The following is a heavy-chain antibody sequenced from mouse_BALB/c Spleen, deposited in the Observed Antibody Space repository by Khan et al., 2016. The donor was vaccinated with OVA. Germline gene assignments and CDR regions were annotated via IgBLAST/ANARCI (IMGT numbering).Heavy chain of an antibody. CDR1: GFNIKDTY. V-gene: IGHV14-3*02. CDR3: ASPNWFAY. J-gene: IGHJ3*01. Sequence: VQLKESGAELVKPGASVKLSCTVSGFNIKDTYMHWVKQRPEQGLEWIGRIDPANGNTKYDPKFQGKATITADTSSNTAYLQLSSLTSEDTAVYYYASPNWFAYWGQGTLVTISA. CDR2: IDPANGNT.